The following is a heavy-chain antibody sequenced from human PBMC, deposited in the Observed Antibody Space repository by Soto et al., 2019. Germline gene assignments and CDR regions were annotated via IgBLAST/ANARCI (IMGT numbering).Heavy chain of an antibody. CDR2: ISGSSGYI. V-gene: IGHV3-21*01. D-gene: IGHD2-8*01. J-gene: IGHJ6*02. CDR3: ARDGGGDIVLMVYAIPGDYYYYGMDV. Sequence: PGGSLRLSCAASGFTFSSYAMSWVRQAPGKGLEWVSAISGSSGYIYYADSVKGRFTISRDNAKNSLYLQMNSLRAEDTAVYYCARDGGGDIVLMVYAIPGDYYYYGMDVWGQGTTVTVSS. CDR1: GFTFSSYA.